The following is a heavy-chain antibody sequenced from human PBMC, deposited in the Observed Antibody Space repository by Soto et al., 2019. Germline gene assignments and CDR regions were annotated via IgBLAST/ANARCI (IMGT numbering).Heavy chain of an antibody. CDR1: GYTFTSYA. Sequence: QVQLVQSGAEVKKPGASVKVSCKASGYTFTSYAMHWVRQAPGQRLEWMGWINAGNGNTKYSQKFQGRVTITRDTSASTAYMELSSLRSEDTAVYYCARVVQKLTNFDYWGQGTLVTVSS. V-gene: IGHV1-3*01. CDR3: ARVVQKLTNFDY. CDR2: INAGNGNT. D-gene: IGHD6-13*01. J-gene: IGHJ4*02.